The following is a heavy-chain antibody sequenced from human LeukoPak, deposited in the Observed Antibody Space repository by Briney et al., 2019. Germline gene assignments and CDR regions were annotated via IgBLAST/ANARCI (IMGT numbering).Heavy chain of an antibody. CDR1: GFTFSSYS. D-gene: IGHD6-13*01. J-gene: IGHJ4*02. CDR2: ISSSSSYI. Sequence: TGGSLRLSCAASGFTFSSYSMNWVRQAPGKGLEWVSSISSSSSYIYYADSVKGRFTISRDNAKNSLYLQMNSPRAEDTAVYYCARGGQLVYFDYWGQGTLVTVSS. V-gene: IGHV3-21*01. CDR3: ARGGQLVYFDY.